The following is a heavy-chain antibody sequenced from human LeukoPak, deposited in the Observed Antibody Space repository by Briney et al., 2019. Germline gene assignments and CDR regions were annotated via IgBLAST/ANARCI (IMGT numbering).Heavy chain of an antibody. CDR2: ISSTSSYI. Sequence: GGSLRLSCAASGFTFSRYTMNWVRQAPGKGLEWVSAISSTSSYIYYADSVKGRFTISRDNAKSSLYLEMNSLGAEDAAVYYCARDPSPSPWGQGTLVTVSS. CDR3: ARDPSPSP. V-gene: IGHV3-21*06. CDR1: GFTFSRYT. J-gene: IGHJ5*02.